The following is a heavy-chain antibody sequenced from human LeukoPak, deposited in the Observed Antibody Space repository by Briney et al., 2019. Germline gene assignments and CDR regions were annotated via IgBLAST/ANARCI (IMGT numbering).Heavy chain of an antibody. D-gene: IGHD4-17*01. Sequence: PGGSLRLSCAASGFTFSSYGMHWVRQAPGKGLEWVAFIRYDGSNKYYADSVKGRFTISRDNAKNSLYLQMNSLRAEDTAVYYCARIDGDYGTTQYYYYYMDVWGKGTTVTVSS. CDR3: ARIDGDYGTTQYYYYYMDV. J-gene: IGHJ6*03. CDR1: GFTFSSYG. V-gene: IGHV3-30*02. CDR2: IRYDGSNK.